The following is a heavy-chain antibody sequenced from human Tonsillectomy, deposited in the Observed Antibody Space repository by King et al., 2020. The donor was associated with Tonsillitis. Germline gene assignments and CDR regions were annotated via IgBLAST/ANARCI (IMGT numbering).Heavy chain of an antibody. V-gene: IGHV4-31*03. CDR3: ARAGGRGGYFDY. D-gene: IGHD3-22*01. CDR1: GGSISSGGYY. Sequence: VQLQESGPGLVKPSQTLSLTCTVSGGSISSGGYYWSWIRQHPGKGLEWIGYIYYSGSTYYNPSLKSRVTISVDTSKNQFSLKLSSVTAADPAVYYCARAGGRGGYFDYWGQGTLVTVSS. CDR2: IYYSGST. J-gene: IGHJ4*02.